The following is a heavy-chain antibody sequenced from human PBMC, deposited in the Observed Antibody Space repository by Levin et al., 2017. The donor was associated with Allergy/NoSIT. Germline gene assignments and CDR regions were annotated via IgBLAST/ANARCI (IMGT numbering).Heavy chain of an antibody. D-gene: IGHD1-1*01. CDR3: SRPGSRINWAATFDY. J-gene: IGHJ4*02. Sequence: GSLRLSCTVSGGSLSSYCWSWIRQPPGKGLEWIGYVHKSGTTDYNTALKSRVTMSVDMSKNQFSLRLTSVTAADTAVYYCSRPGSRINWAATFDYWRQGILVTVSS. CDR1: GGSLSSYC. CDR2: VHKSGTT. V-gene: IGHV4-59*01.